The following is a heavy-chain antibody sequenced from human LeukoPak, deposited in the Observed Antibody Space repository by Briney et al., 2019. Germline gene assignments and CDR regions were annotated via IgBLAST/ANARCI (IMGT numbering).Heavy chain of an antibody. Sequence: GGSLRLSCAPSGLTFNDHYMDCVPDAPGGGLEWGGRIRTKTDSYSTEYAAYVKGGFTISRDDSENLLYLQMNSLKTEDTAVYYCARVSGWMKNSDGFDVWGQGTMVTVSS. CDR2: IRTKTDSYST. CDR3: ARVSGWMKNSDGFDV. CDR1: GLTFNDHY. D-gene: IGHD6-19*01. V-gene: IGHV3-72*01. J-gene: IGHJ3*01.